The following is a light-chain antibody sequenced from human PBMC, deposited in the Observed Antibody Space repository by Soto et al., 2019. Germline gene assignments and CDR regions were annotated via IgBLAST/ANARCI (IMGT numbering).Light chain of an antibody. J-gene: IGLJ2*01. CDR1: ISDIGSYNY. V-gene: IGLV2-14*03. CDR3: SSYATTSPLV. Sequence: QSVLTQPASVSGSPGQSITISCTGTISDIGSYNYVGWYQHHPGKATKLLIYDVSNRPSGVSNRFSGSKSGNTASLTISGLQAEDEADYYCSSYATTSPLVFGGGTKVTVL. CDR2: DVS.